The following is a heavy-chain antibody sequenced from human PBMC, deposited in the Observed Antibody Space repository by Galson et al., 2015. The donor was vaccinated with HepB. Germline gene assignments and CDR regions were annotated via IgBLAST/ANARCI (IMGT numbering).Heavy chain of an antibody. CDR1: GFTFSNYA. D-gene: IGHD6-13*01. J-gene: IGHJ4*02. Sequence: LRLSCAASGFTFSNYAMHWVRQAPGKGLEWVAIISYDGSSEYYADSVKGRFTISRDNSKSTLYLQLNSLRPDDTAVYYCARDYSSSWSNFDYWGQGILVTVSS. CDR3: ARDYSSSWSNFDY. CDR2: ISYDGSSE. V-gene: IGHV3-30-3*01.